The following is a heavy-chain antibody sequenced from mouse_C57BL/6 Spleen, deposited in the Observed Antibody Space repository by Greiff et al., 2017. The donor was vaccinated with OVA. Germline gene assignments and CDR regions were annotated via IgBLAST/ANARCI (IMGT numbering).Heavy chain of an antibody. V-gene: IGHV7-3*01. J-gene: IGHJ2*01. CDR1: GFTFTDYY. Sequence: EVQLVESGGGLVQPGGSLSLSCAASGFTFTDYYMSWVRQPPGKALEWLGFIRNTANGYTTEYSASVKGRFTISRDNSQSILYRQMNALRAEDSATYYCARYYYTSCDYWGQGTTLTVSS. CDR3: ARYYYTSCDY. CDR2: IRNTANGYTT. D-gene: IGHD2-12*01.